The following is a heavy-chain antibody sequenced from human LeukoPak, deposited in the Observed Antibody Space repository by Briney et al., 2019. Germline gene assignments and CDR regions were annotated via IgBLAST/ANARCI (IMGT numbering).Heavy chain of an antibody. V-gene: IGHV4-30-2*01. CDR2: IYHSGST. CDR1: GGSISSGGYS. Sequence: PSQTLSLTCAVSGGSISSGGYSWSWIRQPPGKGLEWIGYIYHSGSTYYNPSLKSRVTISVDRSRNQFSLKLSSVTAADTAVYYCARGSPFYCDSSGYYGNWFDPWGQGTLVTVSS. D-gene: IGHD3-22*01. CDR3: ARGSPFYCDSSGYYGNWFDP. J-gene: IGHJ5*02.